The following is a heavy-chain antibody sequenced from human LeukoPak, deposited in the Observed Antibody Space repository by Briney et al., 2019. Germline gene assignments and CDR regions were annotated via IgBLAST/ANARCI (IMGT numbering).Heavy chain of an antibody. CDR1: GFTFSNAW. V-gene: IGHV3-23*01. CDR3: AKDRTWGLDY. CDR2: LSGSGGTT. Sequence: PGGSLRLSCAASGFTFSNAWMSWVRQAPGKGLEWVSALSGSGGTTYYADSVKGRFTISRDNSKNTLYLQMNSLRAEDTALYYCAKDRTWGLDYWGQGTLVTVSS. J-gene: IGHJ4*02. D-gene: IGHD7-27*01.